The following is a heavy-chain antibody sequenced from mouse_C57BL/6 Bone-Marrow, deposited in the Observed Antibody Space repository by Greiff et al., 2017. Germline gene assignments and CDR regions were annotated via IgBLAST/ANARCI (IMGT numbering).Heavy chain of an antibody. Sequence: QVQLQQPGAELVKPGASVKLSCKASGYTFTSYWMHWVKQRPGQGLEWIGMIHPNSGSTNYNEKFKSKATLTVDKSSSTAYMQLSSLTSEDSAVXYGASFYYYGSLMVYWGQGTSVTVSS. CDR1: GYTFTSYW. CDR3: ASFYYYGSLMVY. D-gene: IGHD1-1*01. CDR2: IHPNSGST. J-gene: IGHJ4*01. V-gene: IGHV1-64*01.